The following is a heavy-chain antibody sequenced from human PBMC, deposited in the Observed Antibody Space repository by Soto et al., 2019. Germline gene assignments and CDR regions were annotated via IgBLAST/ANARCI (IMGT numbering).Heavy chain of an antibody. CDR3: ARDPGDCSGGICYRYMDV. Sequence: EMQLVGSGGGLVNPGGSLRLSCAASGLIVNNNYMSWVRQAPGKGLEWVSVIHSGNSASYADSVMGRFTISRHNSKNMVYLQMNSLRAEDTAVYYCARDPGDCSGGICYRYMDVWGKGTTVTVSS. D-gene: IGHD2-15*01. J-gene: IGHJ6*03. CDR1: GLIVNNNY. CDR2: IHSGNSA. V-gene: IGHV3-53*04.